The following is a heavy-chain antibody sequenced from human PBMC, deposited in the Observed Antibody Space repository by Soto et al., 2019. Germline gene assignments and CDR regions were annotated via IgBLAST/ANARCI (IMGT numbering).Heavy chain of an antibody. Sequence: GESLKISCKGSGYSFTIYWIGWVRQMPGKGLEWVGFIYPGDSDTRYSPSIQGQVTISADKSISTAYLQWSSLKASDTAMYYCARHGPRVYYDNSDYYYYCMDVWGQGTTVTVSS. CDR3: ARHGPRVYYDNSDYYYYCMDV. CDR1: GYSFTIYW. D-gene: IGHD3-22*01. CDR2: IYPGDSDT. J-gene: IGHJ6*02. V-gene: IGHV5-51*01.